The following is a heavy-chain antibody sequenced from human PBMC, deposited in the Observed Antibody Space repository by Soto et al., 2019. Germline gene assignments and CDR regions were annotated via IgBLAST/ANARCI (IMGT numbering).Heavy chain of an antibody. CDR3: AVGEEQPGSDAFDI. D-gene: IGHD3-16*01. CDR1: GGTFSSYA. J-gene: IGHJ3*02. Sequence: QVQLVQSGAEVKKPGSSVKVSCKASGGTFSSYAISWVRQAPGQGLEWMGGIIPIFGTANYAQKFQGRVTITADESTRTAYMELSSLRSEDTAVYYCAVGEEQPGSDAFDIWGQGTMVTVSS. CDR2: IIPIFGTA. V-gene: IGHV1-69*12.